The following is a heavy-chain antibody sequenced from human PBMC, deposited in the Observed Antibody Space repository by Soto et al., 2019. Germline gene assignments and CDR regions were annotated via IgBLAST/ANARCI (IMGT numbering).Heavy chain of an antibody. V-gene: IGHV1-18*01. CDR2: ISAYNGNT. CDR3: ASVERTPGIAVAGLEGNWFDP. J-gene: IGHJ5*02. D-gene: IGHD6-19*01. Sequence: ASVKVSCKASGYTFTSYGISWVLQAPGQGLEWMGWISAYNGNTNYAQKLQGRVTMTTDTSTSTAYMELRSLRSDDTAVYYCASVERTPGIAVAGLEGNWFDPWGQGTLVTVSS. CDR1: GYTFTSYG.